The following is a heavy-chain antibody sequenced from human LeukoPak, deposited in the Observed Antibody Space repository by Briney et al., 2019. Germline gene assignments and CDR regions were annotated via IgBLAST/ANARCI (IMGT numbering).Heavy chain of an antibody. V-gene: IGHV3-30*18. CDR3: AKDEDCSWYWARWSPPYYYYYYGMDV. J-gene: IGHJ6*02. CDR1: GFTFSSYG. D-gene: IGHD6-13*01. Sequence: GGSLRLSCAASGFTFSSYGMHWVRQAPGKGLEWVAVISYDGSNKYYADSVKGRFTISRDNSKNTLYLQMNSLRAEDTAVYYCAKDEDCSWYWARWSPPYYYYYYGMDVWGQGTTVTVSS. CDR2: ISYDGSNK.